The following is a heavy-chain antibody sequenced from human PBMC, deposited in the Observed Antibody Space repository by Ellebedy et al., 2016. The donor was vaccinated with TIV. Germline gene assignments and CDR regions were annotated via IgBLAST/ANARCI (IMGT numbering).Heavy chain of an antibody. J-gene: IGHJ4*02. Sequence: ASVKVSCKASGYTFTGYHMHWVRQAPGQGLEWMGWINPNSGGTNYAQKFQGWVTMTRDTSISTAYMDLSRLRSDDTAVYYCARSPSPHIPDFDYWGQGTLVTVSS. CDR2: INPNSGGT. V-gene: IGHV1-2*04. CDR1: GYTFTGYH. D-gene: IGHD2-21*01. CDR3: ARSPSPHIPDFDY.